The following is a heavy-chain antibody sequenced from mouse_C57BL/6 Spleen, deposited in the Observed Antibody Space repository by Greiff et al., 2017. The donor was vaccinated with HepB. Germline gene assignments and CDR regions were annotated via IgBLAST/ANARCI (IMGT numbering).Heavy chain of an antibody. CDR1: GFTFSDYY. CDR2: ISNGGGST. Sequence: EVHLVESGGGLVQPGGSLKLSCAASGFTFSDYYMYWVRQTPEKRLEWVAYISNGGGSTYYPDTVKGRFTISRDNAKNTLYLQMSRLKSEDTAMYYCARQIYDGYYDYWGQGTTLTVSS. J-gene: IGHJ2*01. V-gene: IGHV5-12*01. CDR3: ARQIYDGYYDY. D-gene: IGHD2-3*01.